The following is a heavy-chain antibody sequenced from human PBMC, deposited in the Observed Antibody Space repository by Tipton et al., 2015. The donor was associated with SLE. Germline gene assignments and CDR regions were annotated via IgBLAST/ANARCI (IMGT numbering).Heavy chain of an antibody. V-gene: IGHV4-61*02. CDR3: ARDSIYSGSDY. CDR2: IYVDGSA. CDR1: GDSLSSGSYY. D-gene: IGHD1-26*01. J-gene: IGHJ4*02. Sequence: TLSLTCTVSGDSLSSGSYYWSWIRQAAGKGLEWIGRIYVDGSANYNPSLKSRVTISVDTSKNQFSLKLSSVTAADTAVYYCARDSIYSGSDYWGQGTLVTVSS.